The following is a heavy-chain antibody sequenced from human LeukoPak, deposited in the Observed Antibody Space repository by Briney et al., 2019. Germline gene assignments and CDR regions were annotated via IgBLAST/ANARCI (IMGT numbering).Heavy chain of an antibody. CDR3: AREPYSSSWYGPLDY. J-gene: IGHJ4*02. CDR2: IYGSGNT. V-gene: IGHV4-59*01. CDR1: GASISSWY. D-gene: IGHD6-13*01. Sequence: SETLSLTCTVSGASISSWYWSWIRQPPGKGPEWIGYIYGSGNTNYNPSLKSRVTMSIDTSKNQFSLKLTSVTAADTAVYYRAREPYSSSWYGPLDYWGQGTLVTVSS.